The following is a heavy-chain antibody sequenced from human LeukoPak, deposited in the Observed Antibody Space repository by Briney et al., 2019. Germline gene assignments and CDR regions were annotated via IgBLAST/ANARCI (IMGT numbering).Heavy chain of an antibody. Sequence: SETLSLTCTVSGGSISSSSYYWGWIRQPPGKGLEWIGSIYYSGSTYYNPSLKSRVTISVDTSKNQFSLKLSSVTAADTAVYYCARVESGRYFNWNFDYWGQGTLVTVSS. CDR1: GGSISSSSYY. CDR3: ARVESGRYFNWNFDY. V-gene: IGHV4-39*07. D-gene: IGHD3-9*01. CDR2: IYYSGST. J-gene: IGHJ4*02.